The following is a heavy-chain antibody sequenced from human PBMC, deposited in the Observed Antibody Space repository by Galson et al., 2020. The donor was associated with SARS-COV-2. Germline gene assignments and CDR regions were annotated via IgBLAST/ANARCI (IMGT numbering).Heavy chain of an antibody. Sequence: SETLSLTCTVSGGSISSYYWSWIRQPAGKGLEWIERIYTSGSTNYNPSLKSRVTMSVDTSKNQFSLKLSSVTAADTAVYYCARALDILTGPGEYGMDVWGQGTTVTVSS. V-gene: IGHV4-4*07. CDR3: ARALDILTGPGEYGMDV. CDR1: GGSISSYY. D-gene: IGHD3-9*01. J-gene: IGHJ6*02. CDR2: IYTSGST.